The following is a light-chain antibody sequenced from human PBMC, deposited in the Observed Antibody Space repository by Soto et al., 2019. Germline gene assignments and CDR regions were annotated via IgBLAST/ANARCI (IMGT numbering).Light chain of an antibody. J-gene: IGLJ1*01. V-gene: IGLV1-51*01. CDR3: ATWDASLSAGV. CDR2: DNN. CDR1: SSNIGSHF. Sequence: QSVLTQPPSVSAAPGQKVTISCSGSSSNIGSHFVSWYQQLPGTAPKLLTYDNNKRPSGIPDRFSDSRSGTSATLDITGFQTGDEAVYYCATWDASLSAGVFGTGTKLTVL.